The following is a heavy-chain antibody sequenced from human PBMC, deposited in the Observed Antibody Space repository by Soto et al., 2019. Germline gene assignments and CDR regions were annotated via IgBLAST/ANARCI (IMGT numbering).Heavy chain of an antibody. V-gene: IGHV3-48*01. CDR1: GFTFSSYS. J-gene: IGHJ2*01. CDR3: ARDARFNWYFDL. Sequence: EVQLVESGGGLVQPGGSLRLSCAASGFTFSSYSMNWVRQAPGKGLEWVSYISSSSSTIYYADSVKGRFTISRDNAKNSLYLHMNSLRAEDTAVYYCARDARFNWYFDLWGRGTLVTVSS. CDR2: ISSSSSTI. D-gene: IGHD3-10*01.